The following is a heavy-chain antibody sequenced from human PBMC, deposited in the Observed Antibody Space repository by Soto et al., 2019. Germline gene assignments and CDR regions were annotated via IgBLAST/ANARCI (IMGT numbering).Heavy chain of an antibody. V-gene: IGHV4-30-4*01. D-gene: IGHD4-17*01. CDR2: IYYSGST. J-gene: IGHJ5*02. CDR3: ARDLGGAYSDHGGFDP. Sequence: QVQLQESGPGLVKPSQTLSLTCTVSGGSISSGDYYWSWIRQPPGKGLEWIGYIYYSGSTYYNPSLKGRVTISVDTSKIQFSLKLSSVTAADTAVYYCARDLGGAYSDHGGFDPWGQGTLVTVSS. CDR1: GGSISSGDYY.